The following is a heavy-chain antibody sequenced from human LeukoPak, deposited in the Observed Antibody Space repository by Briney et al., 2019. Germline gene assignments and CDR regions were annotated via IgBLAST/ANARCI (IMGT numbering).Heavy chain of an antibody. CDR1: GFTFSSYA. D-gene: IGHD3-3*01. Sequence: PGGSLRLSCAASGFTFSSYAMSWVRQAPGKGLEWVSLIGGSGSSTYYADSVKGRFTISRDNSKNTLYLQMNSLRAEGTAVYYCAKGYDEDYWGQGTLVTVSS. CDR2: IGGSGSST. J-gene: IGHJ4*02. V-gene: IGHV3-23*01. CDR3: AKGYDEDY.